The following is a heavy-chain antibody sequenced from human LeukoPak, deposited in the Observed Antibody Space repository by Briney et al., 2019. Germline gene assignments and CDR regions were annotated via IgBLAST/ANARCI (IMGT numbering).Heavy chain of an antibody. CDR2: IRSSSET. J-gene: IGHJ5*02. Sequence: PGGSLRLSCVASGFTFSSFVMSWVRQAPGKGLEWVSHIRSSSETFYADSVKGRFTISRDNARNSLYLQMNNLRGEDTAIYYCARDAGNSGYGCDLWGQGTLVTVSS. D-gene: IGHD5-12*01. V-gene: IGHV3-48*01. CDR3: ARDAGNSGYGCDL. CDR1: GFTFSSFV.